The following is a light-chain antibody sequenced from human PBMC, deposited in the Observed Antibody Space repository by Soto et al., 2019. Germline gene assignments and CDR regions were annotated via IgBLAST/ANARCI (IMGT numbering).Light chain of an antibody. J-gene: IGKJ4*01. CDR3: QQRSNWPPIT. Sequence: EIVLTQSPATLSLSPGKRATLSCRASQIFNIYFAWYQQNPGQDPRLLIYDASNRATGIPVRFSGSGSGTDFTLTISSLEPEDVAVYYCQQRSNWPPITFGGGTKVEIK. CDR2: DAS. CDR1: QIFNIY. V-gene: IGKV3-11*01.